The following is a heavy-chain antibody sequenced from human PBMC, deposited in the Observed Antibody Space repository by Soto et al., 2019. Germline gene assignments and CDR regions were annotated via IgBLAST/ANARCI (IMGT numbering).Heavy chain of an antibody. CDR1: GGTFSSYT. Sequence: QVQLVQSGAEVKKPGSSVKVSCKASGGTFSSYTISWVRQAPGQGLEWMGRIIPILGIANYAQKFQGRVTITADKSTSTAYMELSSLRSEDTAVYYCARVPRVLRFLEWFPRGGYYYYMDVWGKGTTVTVSS. D-gene: IGHD3-3*01. J-gene: IGHJ6*03. CDR2: IIPILGIA. V-gene: IGHV1-69*02. CDR3: ARVPRVLRFLEWFPRGGYYYYMDV.